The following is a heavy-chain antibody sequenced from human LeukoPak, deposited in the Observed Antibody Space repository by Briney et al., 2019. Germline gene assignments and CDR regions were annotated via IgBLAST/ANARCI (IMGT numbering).Heavy chain of an antibody. CDR3: ATSYSSGLFDY. D-gene: IGHD6-19*01. CDR1: GYTFTSYY. J-gene: IGHJ4*02. Sequence: GASVKVSCKASGYTFTSYYMHWVRQAPGQGLEWMGIINPSGGSTSYAQKFQGRVTMTRDMSTSTVYMELSSLRSEDTAVYYCATSYSSGLFDYWGQGTLVTVSS. V-gene: IGHV1-46*01. CDR2: INPSGGST.